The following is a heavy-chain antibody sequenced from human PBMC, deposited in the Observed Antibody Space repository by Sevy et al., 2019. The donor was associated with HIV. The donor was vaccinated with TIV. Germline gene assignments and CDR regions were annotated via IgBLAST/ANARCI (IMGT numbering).Heavy chain of an antibody. CDR3: AGERYTYAQFYFDY. CDR2: ISSGGSTI. J-gene: IGHJ4*02. CDR1: GFTLSDYY. D-gene: IGHD5-18*01. V-gene: IGHV3-11*01. Sequence: GGSLRLSCAASGFTLSDYYMSWIRQAPGKGLEWISYISSGGSTIYYSDSVKGRFTISRDNGKNSLYLEMNSLRAEDTAVYYCAGERYTYAQFYFDYWGQGSLVTVSS.